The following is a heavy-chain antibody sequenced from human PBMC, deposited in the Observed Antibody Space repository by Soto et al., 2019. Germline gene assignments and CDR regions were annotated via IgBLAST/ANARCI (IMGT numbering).Heavy chain of an antibody. CDR2: IYYSGST. J-gene: IGHJ4*02. V-gene: IGHV4-31*03. Sequence: SETLSLTCTVSGGSISSGGYYWSWIRQHPGKGLEWIGYIYYSGSTYYNPSLKSRVTISVDTSKNQFSLKLSSVTAADTAVYYCASGSYGYLGLDYWGQGALVTVSS. D-gene: IGHD5-18*01. CDR1: GGSISSGGYY. CDR3: ASGSYGYLGLDY.